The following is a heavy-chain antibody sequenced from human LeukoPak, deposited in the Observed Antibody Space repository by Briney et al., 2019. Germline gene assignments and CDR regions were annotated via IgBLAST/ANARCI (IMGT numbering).Heavy chain of an antibody. D-gene: IGHD3-22*01. J-gene: IGHJ4*02. CDR1: GFTFSSYG. V-gene: IGHV3-30*18. CDR3: AKDSNYDSSGSPGTLFDY. Sequence: GGSLRLSCAASGFTFSSYGMHWVRHAPGKGLEWVAVISYDGSNKYYADSVKGRFTISRDNSKNTLYLQMNSLRAEDTAVYYCAKDSNYDSSGSPGTLFDYWGQGTLVTVSS. CDR2: ISYDGSNK.